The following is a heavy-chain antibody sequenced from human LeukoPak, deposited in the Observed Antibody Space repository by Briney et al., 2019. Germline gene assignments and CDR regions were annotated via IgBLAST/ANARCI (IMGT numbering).Heavy chain of an antibody. Sequence: PGGSLRLSCAASGFTFGSYWMSWVRQAPGKGLEWVANIKQDGSEKYYVDSVKGRFTISRDNAKNSLYLQMNSLRAEDTAVYYCARSRKKWELLDFDYWGQGTLVTVSS. CDR1: GFTFGSYW. J-gene: IGHJ4*02. CDR3: ARSRKKWELLDFDY. CDR2: IKQDGSEK. V-gene: IGHV3-7*01. D-gene: IGHD1-26*01.